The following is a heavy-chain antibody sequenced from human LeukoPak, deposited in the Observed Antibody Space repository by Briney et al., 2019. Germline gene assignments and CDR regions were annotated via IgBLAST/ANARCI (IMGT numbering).Heavy chain of an antibody. Sequence: SETLSLTCTVSGGSIRITSYYWGWIRQSPGREPEWIGSIYSSGRTHYNPSLESRVTISVDTSNNQFSLRLNSVTAADTAVYYCARGGSYWDSWGQGTLVTVSS. CDR3: ARGGSYWDS. V-gene: IGHV4-39*07. D-gene: IGHD3-10*01. J-gene: IGHJ4*02. CDR2: IYSSGRT. CDR1: GGSIRITSYY.